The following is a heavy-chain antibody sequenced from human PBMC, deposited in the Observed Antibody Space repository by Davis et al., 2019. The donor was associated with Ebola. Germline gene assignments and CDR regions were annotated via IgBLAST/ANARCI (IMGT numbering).Heavy chain of an antibody. CDR1: GFTFDDYA. D-gene: IGHD5-12*01. CDR3: AKDLKGGYALYYYYGMDV. J-gene: IGHJ6*02. CDR2: ISWNSGSI. V-gene: IGHV3-9*01. Sequence: GGSLRLSCAASGFTFDDYAMHWVRQAPGKGLEWVSGISWNSGSIGYADSVKGRFTISRDNAKNSLYLQMNSLRAEDTASYYCAKDLKGGYALYYYYGMDVWGQGTTVTVSS.